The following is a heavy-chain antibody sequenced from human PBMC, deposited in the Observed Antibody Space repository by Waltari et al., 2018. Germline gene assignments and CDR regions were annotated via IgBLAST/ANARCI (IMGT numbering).Heavy chain of an antibody. J-gene: IGHJ4*02. CDR3: AGDRAIGLFFDY. CDR1: GAYVSGIYW. Sequence: QVQLQESGHGLVKPSGTLSLTCAVSGAYVSGIYWWSWVRQSPEKGLEWIGEVHHSGKTHYNPSIQSRVTISVDSPKNQFSLTLKSVTAADTAVYYCAGDRAIGLFFDYWGRGTLVTVSS. CDR2: VHHSGKT. V-gene: IGHV4-4*02. D-gene: IGHD2-2*01.